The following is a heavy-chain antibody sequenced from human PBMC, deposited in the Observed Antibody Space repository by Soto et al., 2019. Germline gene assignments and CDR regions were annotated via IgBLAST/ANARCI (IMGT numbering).Heavy chain of an antibody. Sequence: EVQLLASGGGLVQPGGSLRLSCAASGITISNYPMSWVRQAPGKGLDRVSGISGRGDRTYYADSAKGRFTISKDTSKNSVSLQLDIRGVQDTSVYFFIKDDCGTLSITPHSGQGTLITVFS. CDR2: ISGRGDRT. V-gene: IGHV3-23*01. CDR1: GITISNYP. CDR3: IKDDCGTLSITPH. J-gene: IGHJ4*02. D-gene: IGHD2-15*01.